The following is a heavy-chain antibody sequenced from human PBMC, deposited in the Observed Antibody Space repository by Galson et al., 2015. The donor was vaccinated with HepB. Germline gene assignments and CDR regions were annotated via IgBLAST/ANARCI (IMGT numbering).Heavy chain of an antibody. Sequence: VKVSCKASGYTFTSYYMHWVRQAPGQGLEWMGIINPSGGSTSYAQKFQGRVTMTRDTSTSTVYMELSSLRSEDTAVYYCASVVPQLGTPYGMDVWGQGTTVTVSS. CDR3: ASVVPQLGTPYGMDV. D-gene: IGHD5-18*01. V-gene: IGHV1-46*01. J-gene: IGHJ6*02. CDR1: GYTFTSYY. CDR2: INPSGGST.